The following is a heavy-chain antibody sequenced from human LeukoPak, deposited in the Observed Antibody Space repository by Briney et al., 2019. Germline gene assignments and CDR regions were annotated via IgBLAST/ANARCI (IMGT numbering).Heavy chain of an antibody. D-gene: IGHD6-13*01. CDR3: ASFAAARYYYYGMDV. V-gene: IGHV1-69*13. Sequence: ASVKVSFKASGGTFSSYAISWVRQAPGQGLEWMGGIIPIFGTANYAQKFQGRVTITADESTSTAYMELSSLRSEDTAVYYCASFAAARYYYYGMDVWGQGTTVTVSS. J-gene: IGHJ6*02. CDR2: IIPIFGTA. CDR1: GGTFSSYA.